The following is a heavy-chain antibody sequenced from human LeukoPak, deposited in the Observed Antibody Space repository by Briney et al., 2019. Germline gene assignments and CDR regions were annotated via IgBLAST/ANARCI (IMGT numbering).Heavy chain of an antibody. V-gene: IGHV1-18*01. D-gene: IGHD6-6*01. Sequence: ASVKVSCNASGYAFTSYGITWVRQAPGQGPEWMGWISAYTGNTNYAQKFQGRVSMTTGTSTTTAYMELRSLGSDDTAVYYCARSYSSSSNFDYWGQGTLVTVSS. CDR2: ISAYTGNT. CDR1: GYAFTSYG. CDR3: ARSYSSSSNFDY. J-gene: IGHJ4*02.